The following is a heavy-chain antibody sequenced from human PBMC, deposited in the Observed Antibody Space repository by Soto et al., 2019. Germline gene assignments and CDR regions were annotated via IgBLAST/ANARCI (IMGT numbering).Heavy chain of an antibody. CDR2: IYPRASDI. CDR3: ARQGTSRGSDYAAFDF. Sequence: PGESLKISCQASGYTFIYFWVAWVRQVPGKGLEWMGVIYPRASDIRYSPSFEGHVTIAADQSTTAAYLQWSSREAADTAIYYCARQGTSRGSDYAAFDFLGPGNLVTVSS. D-gene: IGHD3-10*01. J-gene: IGHJ4*02. CDR1: GYTFIYFW. V-gene: IGHV5-51*01.